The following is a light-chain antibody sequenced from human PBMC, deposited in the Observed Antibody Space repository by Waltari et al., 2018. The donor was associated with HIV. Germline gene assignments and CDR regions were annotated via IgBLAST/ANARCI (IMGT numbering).Light chain of an antibody. CDR1: NTNIGITY. Sequence: QSVVTQPPSASGTPGQRVTISCSGSNTNIGITYVYWYQQLPGTAPKLLIYRVNQRPSGVPDRFSGANSGTSASLAISGLQSEDEADYYCAAWDDSLRSLVFGGVTKLTVL. J-gene: IGLJ3*02. CDR2: RVN. CDR3: AAWDDSLRSLV. V-gene: IGLV1-47*01.